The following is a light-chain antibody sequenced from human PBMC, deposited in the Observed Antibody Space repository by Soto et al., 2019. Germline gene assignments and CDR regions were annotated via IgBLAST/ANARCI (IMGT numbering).Light chain of an antibody. V-gene: IGLV2-14*01. CDR2: DVS. CDR1: SSEVVGYNY. CDR3: SSYTRSSSYV. Sequence: QSALTQPASVSGSPGQSITISCTGTSSEVVGYNYVSWYQQHPGKAPKLMIYDVSNRPSGVSNRFSGSKSGNTASLTISGLQAEDEADYYCSSYTRSSSYVFGTGTKLTVL. J-gene: IGLJ1*01.